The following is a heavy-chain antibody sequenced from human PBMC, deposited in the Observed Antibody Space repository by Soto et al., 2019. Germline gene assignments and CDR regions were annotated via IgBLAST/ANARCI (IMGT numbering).Heavy chain of an antibody. Sequence: QVHLVQSGAEVRKPGSSVKVSCKTSGGTFSTYTIYWVRQAPGQGLEWMGRIIPLFGTTKYAQNFQDRVTITAEESTSTTYMELSGRRAEDTAVYYCARRLDDRADEGFDVWGEGTAVTVSA. V-gene: IGHV1-69*18. J-gene: IGHJ3*01. CDR2: IIPLFGTT. CDR3: ARRLDDRADEGFDV. CDR1: GGTFSTYT. D-gene: IGHD3-16*01.